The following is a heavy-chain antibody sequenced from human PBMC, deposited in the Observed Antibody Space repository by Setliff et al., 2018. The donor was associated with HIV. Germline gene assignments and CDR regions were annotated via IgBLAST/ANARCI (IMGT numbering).Heavy chain of an antibody. J-gene: IGHJ3*02. Sequence: SETLSLTCAVYGGSFSGYYWSWIRQPPGKGLEWIGEINHSGSTNYNPSLKSRVTISVDTSKNQFSLKLSSVTAADTAVHYCARDSGQSFPTAFDIWGQGTMVTVSS. CDR1: GGSFSGYY. CDR3: ARDSGQSFPTAFDI. V-gene: IGHV4-34*01. CDR2: INHSGST. D-gene: IGHD1-26*01.